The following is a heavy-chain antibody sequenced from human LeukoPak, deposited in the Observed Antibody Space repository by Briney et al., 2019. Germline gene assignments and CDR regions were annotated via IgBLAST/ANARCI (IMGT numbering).Heavy chain of an antibody. CDR3: AKLGWGSGSETY. Sequence: ALRLSCAASGFTFDDYAMHWVRQAPGKGLEWVSGISWNSGSIGYADSVKGRFTISRDNAKNSLYLQMNSLRAEDTALYYCAKLGWGSGSETYWGQGTLVTVSS. CDR1: GFTFDDYA. D-gene: IGHD3-10*01. V-gene: IGHV3-9*01. CDR2: ISWNSGSI. J-gene: IGHJ4*02.